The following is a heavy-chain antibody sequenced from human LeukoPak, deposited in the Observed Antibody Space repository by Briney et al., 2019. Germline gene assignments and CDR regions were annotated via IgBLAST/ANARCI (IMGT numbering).Heavy chain of an antibody. CDR3: ARDHDSSGFDAFDI. CDR2: ISGSGGST. V-gene: IGHV3-23*01. Sequence: PGGSLRLSCAASGFTFSSYAMSWVRQAPGKGLEWVSDISGSGGSTNYADSVKGRFTISRDNSKNTLYLQMNSLRAEDTAVYYCARDHDSSGFDAFDIWGQGTMVTVSS. D-gene: IGHD3-22*01. J-gene: IGHJ3*02. CDR1: GFTFSSYA.